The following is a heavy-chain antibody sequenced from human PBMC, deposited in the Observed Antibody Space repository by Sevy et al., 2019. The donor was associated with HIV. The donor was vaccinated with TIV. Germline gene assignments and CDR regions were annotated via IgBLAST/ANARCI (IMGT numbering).Heavy chain of an antibody. D-gene: IGHD5-12*01. CDR1: GFTFSSYW. J-gene: IGHJ5*02. V-gene: IGHV3-7*01. Sequence: GGSLRLSCAASGFTFSSYWMSWVRQAPGKGLEWLANIKQDGSEKYYVDSVKGRFTISRDNAKNSLYLQMNSLRAEDTAVYYCLGSERGYSGYDSTNWFDPWGQGTLVTVSS. CDR3: LGSERGYSGYDSTNWFDP. CDR2: IKQDGSEK.